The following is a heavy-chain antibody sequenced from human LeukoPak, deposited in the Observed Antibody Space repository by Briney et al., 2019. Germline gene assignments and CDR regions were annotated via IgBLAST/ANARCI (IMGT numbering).Heavy chain of an antibody. CDR3: ARDLNFDY. Sequence: SETLSLTCAVYGGSFSGYYWEWIRQPPGKGLEWIGEISHTGSTNYNPSLKSRITIPVDTSKNQFSLKLNSITAADTAVYFCARDLNFDYWGQGTLVTVSS. CDR1: GGSFSGYY. J-gene: IGHJ4*02. V-gene: IGHV4-34*01. CDR2: ISHTGST.